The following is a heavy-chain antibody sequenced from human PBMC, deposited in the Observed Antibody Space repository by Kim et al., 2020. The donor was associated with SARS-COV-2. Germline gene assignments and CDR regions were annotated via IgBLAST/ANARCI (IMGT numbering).Heavy chain of an antibody. J-gene: IGHJ4*02. CDR3: ASSHETTIFGVVPLGY. Sequence: SVKVSCKASGGTFSSYAISWVRQAPGQGLEWMGGIIPIFGTANYAQKFQGRVTITADESTSTAYMELSSLRSEDTAVYYCASSHETTIFGVVPLGYWGQGTLVTVSS. D-gene: IGHD3-3*01. CDR1: GGTFSSYA. V-gene: IGHV1-69*13. CDR2: IIPIFGTA.